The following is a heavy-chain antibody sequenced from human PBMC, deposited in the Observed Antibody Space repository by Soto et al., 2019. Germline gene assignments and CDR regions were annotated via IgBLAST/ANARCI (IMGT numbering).Heavy chain of an antibody. D-gene: IGHD2-2*01. CDR3: ARGIVVVPAATNWFDP. Sequence: PSRALSLTCDFSVGSISSSNWCSWVRQPPGKGLEWIGEIYHSGSTNYNPSLKSRVTISVDRSKNQFSLKLSSVTAADTAVYYCARGIVVVPAATNWFDPWGQGTLVTVSS. V-gene: IGHV4-4*02. J-gene: IGHJ5*02. CDR2: IYHSGST. CDR1: VGSISSSNW.